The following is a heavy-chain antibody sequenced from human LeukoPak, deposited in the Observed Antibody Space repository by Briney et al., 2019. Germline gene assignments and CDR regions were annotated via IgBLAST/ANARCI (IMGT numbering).Heavy chain of an antibody. CDR3: AREVTGGSSSYYFDY. Sequence: GGSLRLSCAASGFTVSSNYMSWVRQAPGKGLEWVSVIYSGGSTYYADSVKGRFTISRDNSKNTLYLQMNSLRAEDTAVYYCAREVTGGSSSYYFDYWGQGTLFTVSS. D-gene: IGHD6-6*01. J-gene: IGHJ4*02. CDR2: IYSGGST. CDR1: GFTVSSNY. V-gene: IGHV3-66*01.